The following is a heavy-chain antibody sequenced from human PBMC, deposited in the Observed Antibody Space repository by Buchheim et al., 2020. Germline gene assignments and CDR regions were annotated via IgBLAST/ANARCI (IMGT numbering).Heavy chain of an antibody. V-gene: IGHV1-2*04. CDR2: INPNSGGT. D-gene: IGHD3-9*01. Sequence: QVQLVQSGAEVKKPGASVKVSCKASGYTFTGYYMHWVRQAPGQGLEWMGWINPNSGGTNYAQKFQGWVTMTRDTSISTAYMELSRLRSDDTAVYYCARGEKERRYFGGGRHYYYYGMDVWGQGTT. J-gene: IGHJ6*02. CDR3: ARGEKERRYFGGGRHYYYYGMDV. CDR1: GYTFTGYY.